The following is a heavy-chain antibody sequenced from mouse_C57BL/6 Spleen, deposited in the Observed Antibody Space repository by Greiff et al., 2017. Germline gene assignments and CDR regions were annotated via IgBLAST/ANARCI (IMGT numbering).Heavy chain of an antibody. J-gene: IGHJ4*01. V-gene: IGHV14-3*01. CDR3: ARSGGLLREGAMDY. D-gene: IGHD2-3*01. CDR1: GFNIKNTY. Sequence: EVQLQESVAELVRPGASVKLSCTASGFNIKNTYMHWVKQRPEQGLEWIGRIDPANGNTKYAPKFQGKATITADPSSNTAYLQLSSLTSEDTAIXYCARSGGLLREGAMDYWGQGTSGTVSS. CDR2: IDPANGNT.